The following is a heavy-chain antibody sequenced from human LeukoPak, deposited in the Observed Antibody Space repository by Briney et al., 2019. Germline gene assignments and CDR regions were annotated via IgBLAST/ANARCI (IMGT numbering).Heavy chain of an antibody. D-gene: IGHD3-22*01. CDR2: IWYDGSNK. Sequence: PGGSLRLSCAASGFTFSSYGMHWVRQAPGKGLEWVAVIWYDGSNKYYADSVKGRFTISRDNSKNTLYLQMNSLRAEDTAVYYCARDSYYYDSSGYYPGDYWGQGTLVTVSS. CDR3: ARDSYYYDSSGYYPGDY. CDR1: GFTFSSYG. V-gene: IGHV3-33*01. J-gene: IGHJ4*02.